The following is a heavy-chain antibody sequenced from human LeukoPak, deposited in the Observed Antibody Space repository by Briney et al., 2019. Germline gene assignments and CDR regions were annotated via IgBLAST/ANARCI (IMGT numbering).Heavy chain of an antibody. CDR3: VRDGSFDI. V-gene: IGHV1-2*02. CDR1: VYTFTGYY. J-gene: IGHJ3*02. CDR2: IRPNSGGT. D-gene: IGHD3-10*01. Sequence: ASVKVSCKTSVYTFTGYYIHWVRHAPGQGPEWMGWIRPNSGGTNYAQKFQDRVSMTRDTSINTAYMELSRLRSDDTAVYYCVRDGSFDIWGQGTMVTVSS.